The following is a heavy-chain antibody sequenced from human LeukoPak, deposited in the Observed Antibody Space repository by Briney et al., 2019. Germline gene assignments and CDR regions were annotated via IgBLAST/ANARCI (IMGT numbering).Heavy chain of an antibody. Sequence: PGRSLRLSCAASGFTFSSYAMHWVRQAPGKGLEWVAVISYDGSNKYYADSVKGRFTISRDNSKNTLYLQMNSLRAEDTAVYYCARIPFRAGDYYYYYMDVWGKGTTVTVSS. J-gene: IGHJ6*03. D-gene: IGHD6-19*01. CDR3: ARIPFRAGDYYYYYMDV. CDR1: GFTFSSYA. V-gene: IGHV3-30*01. CDR2: ISYDGSNK.